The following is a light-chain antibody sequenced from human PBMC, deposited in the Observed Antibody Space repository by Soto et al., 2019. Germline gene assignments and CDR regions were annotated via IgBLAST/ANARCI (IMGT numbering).Light chain of an antibody. J-gene: IGLJ3*02. CDR3: SSYTTSSTVV. CDR2: EFI. Sequence: SVLTQPASVSGSPGQSITISCAGTGGDIGAYNYVSWYQQHPGKAPKLMIYEFIRRPSGISNRFSGSKSGNTASLTISTLQAEDEADYYCSSYTTSSTVVFGGGTKVTV. CDR1: GGDIGAYNY. V-gene: IGLV2-14*01.